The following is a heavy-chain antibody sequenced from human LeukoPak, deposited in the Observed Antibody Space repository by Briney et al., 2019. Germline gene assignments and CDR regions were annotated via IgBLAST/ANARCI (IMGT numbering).Heavy chain of an antibody. CDR3: TTTTVASHFDY. V-gene: IGHV3-30*02. CDR2: IRYDGNNK. Sequence: GGSLTLSCAASGFSFSSYDMYWVRQAPGKGLEWVAFIRYDGNNKYYADSVKGRFTISRDNSESTLYLQLNSLRAEDTAVYYCTTTTVASHFDYWGPGTLVTVSS. D-gene: IGHD4-11*01. J-gene: IGHJ4*02. CDR1: GFSFSSYD.